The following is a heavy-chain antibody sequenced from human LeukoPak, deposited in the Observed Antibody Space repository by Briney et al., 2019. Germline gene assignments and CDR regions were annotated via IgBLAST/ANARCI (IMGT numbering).Heavy chain of an antibody. D-gene: IGHD1-26*01. CDR3: ARADPYSGTYYFFDY. CDR1: GGSISSSSYY. V-gene: IGHV4-39*07. J-gene: IGHJ4*02. CDR2: IYYSGST. Sequence: SETLSLTCTVSGGSISSSSYYWGWIRQPPGKGLEWIGSIYYSGSTYYNPSLKSRVTISVDTSKNQFSLKLSSVTAADTAVYYCARADPYSGTYYFFDYWGQGTLVTVSS.